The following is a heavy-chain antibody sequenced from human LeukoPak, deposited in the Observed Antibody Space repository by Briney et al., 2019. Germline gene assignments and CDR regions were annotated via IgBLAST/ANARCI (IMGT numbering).Heavy chain of an antibody. CDR1: GFTFSSYG. V-gene: IGHV3-30*02. D-gene: IGHD4-17*01. CDR2: IRYDGSNK. Sequence: GGSLRLSCAASGFTFSSYGMHWVRQAPGKGLEWVALIRYDGSNKYYADSVKGRFTISRDNSKNTLYLQMNSLRAEDTAVYYCASSDDYGDYFGYWGQGTLVTVSS. CDR3: ASSDDYGDYFGY. J-gene: IGHJ4*02.